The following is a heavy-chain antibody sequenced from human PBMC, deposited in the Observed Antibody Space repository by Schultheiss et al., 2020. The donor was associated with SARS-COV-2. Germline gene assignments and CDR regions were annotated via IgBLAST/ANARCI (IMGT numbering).Heavy chain of an antibody. CDR1: GYTFTSYA. D-gene: IGHD6-13*01. Sequence: ASVKVSCKASGYTFTSYAMNWVRQAPGQGLEWMGWIAIGNGNTKYSQHFQDRVTFTRDTSARTVYMELTSLRSDDTAVYYCARGKVAGGLPDHWGQGTLVTVSS. CDR2: IAIGNGNT. CDR3: ARGKVAGGLPDH. J-gene: IGHJ4*02. V-gene: IGHV1-3*04.